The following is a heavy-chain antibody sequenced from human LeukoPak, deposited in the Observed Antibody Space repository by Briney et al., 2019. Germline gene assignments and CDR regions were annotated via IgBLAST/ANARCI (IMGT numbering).Heavy chain of an antibody. CDR2: IYYSGST. D-gene: IGHD3-3*01. J-gene: IGHJ3*02. V-gene: IGHV4-31*03. Sequence: SQTLSLTCTVSGGSISSGGYYWSWIRQHAGEGLEWIGYIYYSGSTYYNPSLKSRVTISVDTSKDQFSLKLSSVTAADTAVYYCARTYTIFGVVIIRDAFDIWGQGTMVTVSS. CDR3: ARTYTIFGVVIIRDAFDI. CDR1: GGSISSGGYY.